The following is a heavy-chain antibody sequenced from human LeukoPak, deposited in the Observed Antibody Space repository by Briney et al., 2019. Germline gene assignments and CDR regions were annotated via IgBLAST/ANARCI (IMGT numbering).Heavy chain of an antibody. J-gene: IGHJ4*02. Sequence: ASVKVSCKASGYTFTSYGISWVRQAPGQGLEWMGWISAYNGNTNYAQKLQGRVTMTTDTSTSTAYMELRSLRSDDTAVYHCARLIYGSGSYYNWDYWGQGTLVTVSS. V-gene: IGHV1-18*01. D-gene: IGHD3-10*01. CDR3: ARLIYGSGSYYNWDY. CDR1: GYTFTSYG. CDR2: ISAYNGNT.